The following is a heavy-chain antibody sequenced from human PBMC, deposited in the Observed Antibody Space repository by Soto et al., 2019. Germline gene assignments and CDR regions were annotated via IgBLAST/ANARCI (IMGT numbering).Heavy chain of an antibody. CDR2: IYYNGDT. J-gene: IGHJ4*02. Sequence: QLRLQESGPRLVKPSETLSLTCTVSGASISSDGFYWGWIRQPPGKGLEWIASIYYNGDTFHNPSLKGRVTMSVDTSKNTFSLNLRSVTAADTAVYYCARHVRDSRSLSGRYYFDYWGQGTLVTVSS. CDR3: ARHVRDSRSLSGRYYFDY. CDR1: GASISSDGFY. V-gene: IGHV4-39*01. D-gene: IGHD6-6*01.